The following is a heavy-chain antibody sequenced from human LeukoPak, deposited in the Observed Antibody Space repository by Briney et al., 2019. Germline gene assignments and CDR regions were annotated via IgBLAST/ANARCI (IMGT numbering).Heavy chain of an antibody. CDR1: GGSISSGGYS. CDR3: ARGDRPLYSNYDYYYYGMDV. V-gene: IGHV4-30-2*01. CDR2: IYHSGST. Sequence: PSETLSLTCAVSGGSISSGGYSWSWIRQPPGKGLEWIGYIYHSGSTYYNPSLKSRVTISVDRSKNQFSLKLSSVTAADTAVYYCARGDRPLYSNYDYYYYGMDVWAKGPRSPSP. D-gene: IGHD4-11*01. J-gene: IGHJ6*02.